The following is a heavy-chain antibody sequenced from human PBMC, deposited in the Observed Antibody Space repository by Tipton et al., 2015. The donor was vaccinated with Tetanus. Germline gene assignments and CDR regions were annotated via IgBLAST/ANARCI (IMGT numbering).Heavy chain of an antibody. CDR2: VFHSGTT. D-gene: IGHD6-19*01. CDR1: GGSITSSIDY. CDR3: ARWIAVTGTDFDF. Sequence: TLSLTCTVSGGSITSSIDYWGWVRQPPGKGLEWIGTVFHSGTTYYNPSLKSRVTIFVDTSKNQFSLKLTSVTAADTAVYYCARWIAVTGTDFDFWGQGTLVTVSS. V-gene: IGHV4-39*01. J-gene: IGHJ4*02.